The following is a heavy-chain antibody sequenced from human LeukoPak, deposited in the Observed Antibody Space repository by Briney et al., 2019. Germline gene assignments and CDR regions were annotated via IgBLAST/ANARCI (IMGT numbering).Heavy chain of an antibody. CDR1: GFTFSSYS. CDR3: ARAYYYSSGSFSP. Sequence: GGSLRLSCAASGFTFSSYSMNWVRQAPGMGLEWVSYISGSSTTIFYADSVKDRFTISRDHAKNSLYLQMNSLRAEDTAVYYCARAYYYSSGSFSPWGQGTLVTVSS. V-gene: IGHV3-48*04. J-gene: IGHJ5*02. CDR2: ISGSSTTI. D-gene: IGHD3-10*01.